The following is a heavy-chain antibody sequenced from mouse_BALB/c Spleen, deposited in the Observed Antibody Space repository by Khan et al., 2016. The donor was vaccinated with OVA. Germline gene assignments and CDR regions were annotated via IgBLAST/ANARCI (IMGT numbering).Heavy chain of an antibody. CDR1: GYMFSSYW. J-gene: IGHJ3*01. Sequence: QVQLQQSGAELAKPGASVKMSCKASGYMFSSYWMNWVKQRPGQGLEWIGYINPSSGYSEYNQKFKDKATLTADKSSSTAYMQLSSMTSEDSAVYYCARSGYGSLAYWGQGTLVTVSA. CDR2: INPSSGYS. V-gene: IGHV1-7*01. CDR3: ARSGYGSLAY. D-gene: IGHD1-1*01.